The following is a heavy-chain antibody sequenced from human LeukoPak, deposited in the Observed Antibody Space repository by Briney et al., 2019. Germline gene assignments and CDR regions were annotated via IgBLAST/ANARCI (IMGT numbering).Heavy chain of an antibody. Sequence: GGSPRLSCAASGFTFSDYYMSWIRQAPGKGLEWVSYISSSGSIIHYADSVKGRFTISRDNAKNSLWLQMNSLRAEDTAVYYCARRGYSYGLDSWGQGTLVTVSS. D-gene: IGHD5-18*01. CDR3: ARRGYSYGLDS. J-gene: IGHJ4*02. CDR1: GFTFSDYY. CDR2: ISSSGSII. V-gene: IGHV3-11*04.